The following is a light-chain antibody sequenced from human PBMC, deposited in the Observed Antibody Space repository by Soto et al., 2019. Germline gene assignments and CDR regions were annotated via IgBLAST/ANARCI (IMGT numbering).Light chain of an antibody. CDR3: QQTSTMPTT. CDR1: QSIGPY. J-gene: IGKJ5*01. Sequence: DIQMTQSPSSLSASIGDRVTITCRASQSIGPYLNWYHQKPGKAPKLLSHAASSLQSGVPSRLSGSGSEIDLTLTISSLQPEDSATYYCQQTSTMPTTFGQATRLE. V-gene: IGKV1-39*01. CDR2: AAS.